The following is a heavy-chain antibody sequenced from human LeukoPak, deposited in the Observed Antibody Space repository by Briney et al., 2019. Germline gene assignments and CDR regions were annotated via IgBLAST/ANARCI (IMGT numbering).Heavy chain of an antibody. V-gene: IGHV5-51*01. CDR3: ARKSTPETGVHCFDY. CDR2: IYPGDSDT. CDR1: GYSFTSYW. J-gene: IGHJ4*02. Sequence: GESLKISCKGSGYSFTSYWIGWVRQMPGKGLEWMGIIYPGDSDTRYSPSFQGQVTISADKFISTAYLQWSSLKASDTAMYYCARKSTPETGVHCFDYWGQGTLVTVSS. D-gene: IGHD7-27*01.